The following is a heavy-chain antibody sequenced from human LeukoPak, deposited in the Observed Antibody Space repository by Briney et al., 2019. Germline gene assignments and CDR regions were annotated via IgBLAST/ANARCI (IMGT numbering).Heavy chain of an antibody. D-gene: IGHD3-9*01. CDR1: GFTVSSNY. Sequence: GGSLRLSCAASGFTVSSNYMSWVRQAPGKGLEGVSVIYSGGSTYYADSVKGRFTISRDNSNNTLYLQMNSLRAEDTAVYYCARAERYDILTGYYRDYWGQGTLVTVSS. CDR3: ARAERYDILTGYYRDY. J-gene: IGHJ4*02. CDR2: IYSGGST. V-gene: IGHV3-66*02.